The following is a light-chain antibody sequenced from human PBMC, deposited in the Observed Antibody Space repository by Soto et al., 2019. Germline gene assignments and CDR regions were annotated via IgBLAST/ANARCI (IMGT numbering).Light chain of an antibody. J-gene: IGKJ3*01. V-gene: IGKV1-39*01. Sequence: DIQMTQSPSSLSASLGDRVTITCRACQSISRHLNWYQQKPGKAPRLLIYAASSLQSGVPSRFSGSGSGTDFILTITSLQPEDSATYYCQQTYNMPRTFGPGTKVD. CDR2: AAS. CDR3: QQTYNMPRT. CDR1: QSISRH.